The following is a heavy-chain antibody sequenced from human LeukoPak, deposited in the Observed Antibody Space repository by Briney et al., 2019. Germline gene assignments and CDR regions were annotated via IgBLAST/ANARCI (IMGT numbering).Heavy chain of an antibody. Sequence: PSETLSLTCTVSGGSISSYYWSWIRQTPGKGLEWIGYIYYSGSTNYDPSLKSRVTISVDTSKNQFSLKLSSVTAADTAVYYCARRIWLQLMDAFDIWGQGTMVTVSS. V-gene: IGHV4-59*08. J-gene: IGHJ3*02. CDR1: GGSISSYY. CDR3: ARRIWLQLMDAFDI. CDR2: IYYSGST. D-gene: IGHD5-24*01.